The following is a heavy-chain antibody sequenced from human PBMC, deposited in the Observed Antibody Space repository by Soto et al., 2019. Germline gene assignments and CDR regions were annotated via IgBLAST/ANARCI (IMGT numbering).Heavy chain of an antibody. CDR1: GFTFSSYG. V-gene: IGHV3-33*01. CDR2: IWYDGSNK. CDR3: ARDPSMAAAGDY. Sequence: QVQLVESGGGVVQPGRSLRLSCAASGFTFSSYGMHWVRQAPGKGLEWVAVIWYDGSNKYYADSVKGRFTISRDNSKNTLYLQMNSLRAEDTAVYYCARDPSMAAAGDYWGQGTLVTVSS. J-gene: IGHJ4*02. D-gene: IGHD6-13*01.